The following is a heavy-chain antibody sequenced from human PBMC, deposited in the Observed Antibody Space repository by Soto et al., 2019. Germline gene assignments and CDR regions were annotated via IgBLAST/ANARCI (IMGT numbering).Heavy chain of an antibody. J-gene: IGHJ5*01. Sequence: QVHLVQSGAEVKKPGASVKVSCKASGYSFTSYGISWVRQAPGQGLEWMAWISAYNHNTKYAQKFQGRVTMTTDISTSTAYMELRSLRSDDTAVYYCARDEIAVRPGWFDSWGQGTMVTVSS. V-gene: IGHV1-18*01. CDR1: GYSFTSYG. CDR3: ARDEIAVRPGWFDS. CDR2: ISAYNHNT. D-gene: IGHD6-6*01.